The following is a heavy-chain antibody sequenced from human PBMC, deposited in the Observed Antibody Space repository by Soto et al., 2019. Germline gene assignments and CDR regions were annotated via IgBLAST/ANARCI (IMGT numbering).Heavy chain of an antibody. CDR3: ARGGTAWVGNDAFDI. D-gene: IGHD3-16*01. J-gene: IGHJ3*02. CDR1: GGSISSSSYY. V-gene: IGHV4-39*01. CDR2: IYYSGST. Sequence: SETLSLTCTVSGGSISSSSYYWGWIRQPPGKGLEWIGSIYYSGSTYYNPSLKSRVTISVDTSKNQFSLKLSSVTAADTAVYYCARGGTAWVGNDAFDIWGQGTMVTVSS.